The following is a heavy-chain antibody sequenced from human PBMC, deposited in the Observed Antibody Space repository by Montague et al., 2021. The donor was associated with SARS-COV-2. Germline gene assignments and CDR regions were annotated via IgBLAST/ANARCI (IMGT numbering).Heavy chain of an antibody. Sequence: SGKLSCKASGYPFTNYDLNWVRQAPGQGLEWMGRISPYNGDTDYAQKLQGRVTMTTDTSTSTAYMELRSLRSDDTAVYYCASNSWYSTWGQGTLVTVSS. CDR1: GYPFTNYD. CDR3: ASNSWYST. V-gene: IGHV1-18*04. J-gene: IGHJ4*02. D-gene: IGHD2-21*01. CDR2: ISPYNGDT.